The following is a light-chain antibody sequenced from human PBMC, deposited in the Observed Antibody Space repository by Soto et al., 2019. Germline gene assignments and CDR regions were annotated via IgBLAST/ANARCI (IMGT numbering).Light chain of an antibody. CDR3: LQYGTSPYT. Sequence: EIVLTQSPGTLSLSPGERATLSCRASQSVSSNYSAWYQKKPDQATRLLINAASSRATGIPDWFSGSASGTDFTLTISRLEPEDFAVYYCLQYGTSPYTFGQGTKLEIK. CDR1: QSVSSNY. CDR2: AAS. J-gene: IGKJ2*01. V-gene: IGKV3-20*01.